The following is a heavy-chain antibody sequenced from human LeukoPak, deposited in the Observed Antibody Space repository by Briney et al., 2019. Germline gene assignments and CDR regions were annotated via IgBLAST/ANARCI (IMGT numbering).Heavy chain of an antibody. CDR2: IYPGDSDT. J-gene: IGHJ3*02. D-gene: IGHD6-19*01. CDR1: GYSFTSYW. CDR3: ARQKSVQWLVPDAFDI. Sequence: GESLKISCKGSGYSFTSYWIGWVRQMPGKGLEWMGIIYPGDSDTRYSPSFQGQVTISADKSISTAYLQWSSLKASDTAMYYCARQKSVQWLVPDAFDIWGQGTMVTVSS. V-gene: IGHV5-51*01.